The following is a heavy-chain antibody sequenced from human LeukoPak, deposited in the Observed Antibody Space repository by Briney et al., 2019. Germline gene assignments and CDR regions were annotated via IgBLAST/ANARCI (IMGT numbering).Heavy chain of an antibody. Sequence: ASVKISCKVSGYTFTDYYMHWVQQAPGKGLEWMGLVDPEDGETIYAEKFQGRVTITADTSTDTAYMELSSLRSDDTAVYYCAREAPIAARPFDYWGQGTLVTVSS. CDR2: VDPEDGET. J-gene: IGHJ4*02. D-gene: IGHD6-6*01. CDR1: GYTFTDYY. CDR3: AREAPIAARPFDY. V-gene: IGHV1-69-2*01.